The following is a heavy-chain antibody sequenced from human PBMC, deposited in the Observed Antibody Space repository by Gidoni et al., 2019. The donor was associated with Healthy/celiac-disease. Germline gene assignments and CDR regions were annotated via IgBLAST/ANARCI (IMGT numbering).Heavy chain of an antibody. CDR1: GGSISSGGYY. J-gene: IGHJ4*02. CDR2: IYYSGST. Sequence: QVQLQESGPGLVKPSQTLSLTGTVAGGSISSGGYYWSWIRQHPGKGLEWIGYIYYSGSTYYNPSLKSRVTISVDASKNQFSLKLSSVTAADTAVYYCARDAGSSSWYGEGFDYWGQGTLVTVSS. V-gene: IGHV4-31*02. D-gene: IGHD6-13*01. CDR3: ARDAGSSSWYGEGFDY.